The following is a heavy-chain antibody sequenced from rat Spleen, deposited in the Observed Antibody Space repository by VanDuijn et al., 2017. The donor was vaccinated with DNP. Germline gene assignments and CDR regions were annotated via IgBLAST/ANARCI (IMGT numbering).Heavy chain of an antibody. CDR3: ARPDY. CDR1: RFTFSDYN. Sequence: EVQLVESGGGLVQPGRSLKLSCTASRFTFSDYNMAWVRQAPKKGLEWFATISYDGSNTNYRESVKGRFTISRDNAKRTIYLQMDSLRSEDTATYYCARPDYWGQGVMVTVSS. V-gene: IGHV5-7*01. CDR2: ISYDGSNT. J-gene: IGHJ2*01.